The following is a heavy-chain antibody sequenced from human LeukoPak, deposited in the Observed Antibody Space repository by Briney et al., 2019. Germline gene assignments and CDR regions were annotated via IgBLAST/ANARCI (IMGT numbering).Heavy chain of an antibody. CDR3: ASVDGSSTSWTPMDY. CDR1: GYTFTSYY. Sequence: ASVKVSCKASGYTFTSYYMHWVRQAPGQGLEWMGIINPSGGSTSYAQKFQGRVTMTRDTSTSTVYMELSSLRSEDTAVYYCASVDGSSTSWTPMDYWGQGTLVTVSS. V-gene: IGHV1-46*01. D-gene: IGHD2-2*01. J-gene: IGHJ4*02. CDR2: INPSGGST.